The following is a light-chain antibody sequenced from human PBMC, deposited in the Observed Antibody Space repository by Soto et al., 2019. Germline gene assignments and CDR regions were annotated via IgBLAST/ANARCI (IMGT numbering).Light chain of an antibody. Sequence: EIVMTQSPATLSVSPGERATLSCRASQSVSRNLVWYQQKPSQAPRLLIYGASTRVTDIPARFSGSGSGTEFTLTISSLQSEDFAVYYCQQYDNWPRTFGQGTKVEIK. J-gene: IGKJ1*01. CDR2: GAS. V-gene: IGKV3-15*01. CDR3: QQYDNWPRT. CDR1: QSVSRN.